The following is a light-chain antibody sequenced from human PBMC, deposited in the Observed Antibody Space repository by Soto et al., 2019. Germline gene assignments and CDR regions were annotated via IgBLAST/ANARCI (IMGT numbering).Light chain of an antibody. V-gene: IGKV1-39*01. CDR1: QSISSY. CDR2: AAS. CDR3: QQSYSTPSIT. Sequence: DIQMTQSPSSLSASVGDRVIITCRASQSISSYLSWYQQKPGKSPQLLIYAASSLQSGVPSRFSGSGSGTDFTLPISSLQPEDFATYYCQQSYSTPSITFGQGTRLEIK. J-gene: IGKJ5*01.